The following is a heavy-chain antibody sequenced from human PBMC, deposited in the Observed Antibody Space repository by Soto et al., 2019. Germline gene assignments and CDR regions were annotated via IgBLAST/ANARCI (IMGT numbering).Heavy chain of an antibody. CDR2: ISAYNGNT. CDR1: GYTXAIYA. CDR3: ARDPQPTDY. J-gene: IGHJ4*02. Sequence: ASVKVXCTASGYTXAIYAISWMRQAPGQGLEWMGWISAYNGNTNYAQKLQGRVTMTTDTSTSTAYMELRSLRSDDTAVYYCARDPQPTDYWGQGTLVTVSS. V-gene: IGHV1-18*01.